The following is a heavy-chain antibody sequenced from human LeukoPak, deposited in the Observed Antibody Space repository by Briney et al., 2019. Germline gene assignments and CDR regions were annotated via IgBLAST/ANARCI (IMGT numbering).Heavy chain of an antibody. CDR1: GFTFKYHW. D-gene: IGHD2-15*01. J-gene: IGHJ4*02. CDR3: ARDVVYCSGGTCHESFFEY. CDR2: INSDGTTR. V-gene: IGHV3-74*01. Sequence: GGSLRLSCAASGFTFKYHWMDWVRQAPGKGLVWVSRINSDGTTRNYADSVKGRFTISRDNAKKTLYLQMNSLRVEDTAVYYWARDVVYCSGGTCHESFFEYWGQGTPVTVSS.